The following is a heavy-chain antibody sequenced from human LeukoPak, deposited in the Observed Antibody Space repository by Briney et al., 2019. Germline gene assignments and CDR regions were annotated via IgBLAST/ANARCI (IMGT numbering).Heavy chain of an antibody. J-gene: IGHJ6*03. CDR1: SPSLSIEY. V-gene: IGHV4-59*12. D-gene: IGHD6-6*01. CDR2: IYYIGST. Sequence: PPETLSLTCTLASPSLSIEYWSWIRPPPGEGLGWVGYIYYIGSTNYNPSLKSRVTISVDTSKNQFSLKLSSVTAADTAVYYCARLKQQLVRTKNYYYYYMDVWGKGTTVTVSS. CDR3: ARLKQQLVRTKNYYYYYMDV.